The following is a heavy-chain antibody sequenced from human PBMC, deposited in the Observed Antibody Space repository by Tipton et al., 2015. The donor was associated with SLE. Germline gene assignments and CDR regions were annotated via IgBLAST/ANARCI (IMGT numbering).Heavy chain of an antibody. J-gene: IGHJ3*02. CDR2: IYHSGST. Sequence: TLSLTCAVSGGSISSGGYSWSWIRQPPGKGLEWIGYIYHSGSTYYNPSLKSRVTISVDRSKNQFSLKLSSVTAADTAVYYCAREAGGYYDSSGFGALDIWGQGTMVTVSS. V-gene: IGHV4-30-2*01. CDR1: GGSISSGGYS. D-gene: IGHD3-22*01. CDR3: AREAGGYYDSSGFGALDI.